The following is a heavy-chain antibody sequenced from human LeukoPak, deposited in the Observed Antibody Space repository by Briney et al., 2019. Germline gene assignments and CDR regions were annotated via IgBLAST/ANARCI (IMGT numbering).Heavy chain of an antibody. J-gene: IGHJ4*02. CDR2: IYYSGGT. Sequence: SETLSLTCTVSGGSISSYYWSWIRQPPGKGLEWIGYIYYSGGTNYNPSLKSRVTISVDTSKNQFSLKLSSVTAADTAVYYCARVLAGSSWPPFDYWGQGTLVTVSS. V-gene: IGHV4-59*01. CDR3: ARVLAGSSWPPFDY. D-gene: IGHD6-13*01. CDR1: GGSISSYY.